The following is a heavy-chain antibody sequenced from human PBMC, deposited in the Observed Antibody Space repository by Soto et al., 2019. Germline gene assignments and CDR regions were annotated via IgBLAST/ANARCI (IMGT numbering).Heavy chain of an antibody. CDR3: ARDRGDYNDY. J-gene: IGHJ4*02. CDR1: GFTVSSYG. V-gene: IGHV3-74*01. CDR2: ITSDGSST. Sequence: PGGSLRLSCAVSGFTVSSYGMHWVRQAPGKGLVWVSVITSDGSSTSYADSVKGRFTISRDNAKNTLYLQMNSLRAEDTAVYYCARDRGDYNDYWGQGTLVTVSS. D-gene: IGHD2-15*01.